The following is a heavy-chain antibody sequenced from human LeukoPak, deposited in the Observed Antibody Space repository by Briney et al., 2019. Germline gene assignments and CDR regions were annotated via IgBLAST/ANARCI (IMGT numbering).Heavy chain of an antibody. CDR2: IYTSGST. CDR3: ARLASSSPEFDY. D-gene: IGHD6-6*01. Sequence: SETLSLTCTVSGGSISSSSYYWGWIRQPPGKGLEWIGRIYTSGSTNYNPSLKSRVTMSVDTSKNQFSLKLSSVTAADTAVYYCARLASSSPEFDYWGQGTLVTVSS. J-gene: IGHJ4*02. V-gene: IGHV4-61*05. CDR1: GGSISSSSYY.